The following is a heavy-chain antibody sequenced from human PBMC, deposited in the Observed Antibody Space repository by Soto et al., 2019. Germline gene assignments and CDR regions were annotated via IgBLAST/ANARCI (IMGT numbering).Heavy chain of an antibody. Sequence: EVQLVESGGGLVQPGRSLRLSCAASGFTFDDYAMHWVRQAPGKGLEWVSGISWNSGSIGYADSVKGRFTISRDNAKNSLYPQMNSLRAEDTALYYCAKAVEWELLTPPDYWGQGTLVTVSS. CDR1: GFTFDDYA. CDR2: ISWNSGSI. CDR3: AKAVEWELLTPPDY. J-gene: IGHJ4*02. V-gene: IGHV3-9*01. D-gene: IGHD1-26*01.